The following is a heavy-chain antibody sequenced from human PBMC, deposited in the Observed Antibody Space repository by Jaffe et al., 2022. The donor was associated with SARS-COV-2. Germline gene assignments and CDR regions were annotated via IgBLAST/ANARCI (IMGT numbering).Heavy chain of an antibody. Sequence: QVQLVESGGGVVQPGRSLRLSCVGSGFTFSTYGIHWVRQAPGKGLEWVGVTWHDGSNQYYADSVKGRFTISKDDSKNTVYLQMNSLRAEDTAEYYCARDDFWSGTLGHLDYWGQGTLVTVSS. CDR3: ARDDFWSGTLGHLDY. J-gene: IGHJ4*02. V-gene: IGHV3-33*01. CDR2: TWHDGSNQ. D-gene: IGHD3-3*01. CDR1: GFTFSTYG.